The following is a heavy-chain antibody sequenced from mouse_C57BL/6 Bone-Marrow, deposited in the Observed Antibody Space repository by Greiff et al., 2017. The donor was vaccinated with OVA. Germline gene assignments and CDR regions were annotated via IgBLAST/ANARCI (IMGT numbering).Heavy chain of an antibody. Sequence: VQLQQSGPGLVQPSQSLSITCTVSGFSLTSYGLHWVRQSPGKGLEWLGVLWGGGSTDYTAAFIYRLSNSNDNSKSQVFFKMNSLQADDTAIYYCASLITTVVPYAMDYWGQGTSVTVSS. V-gene: IGHV2-2*01. CDR2: LWGGGST. D-gene: IGHD1-1*01. CDR3: ASLITTVVPYAMDY. CDR1: GFSLTSYG. J-gene: IGHJ4*01.